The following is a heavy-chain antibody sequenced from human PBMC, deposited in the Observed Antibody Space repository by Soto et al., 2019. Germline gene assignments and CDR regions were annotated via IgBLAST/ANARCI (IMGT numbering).Heavy chain of an antibody. V-gene: IGHV4-34*01. CDR1: GGSFSGYY. J-gene: IGHJ6*03. Sequence: SETLSLTCAVYGGSFSGYYWSWIRQPPGKGLEWIGEINHSGSTNYNPSLKSRVTISVDTSKNQFSLKLSSVTAADTAVYYCARGGGVLSGMSHYYMDVWGKGTTVTVSS. CDR3: ARGGGVLSGMSHYYMDV. CDR2: INHSGST. D-gene: IGHD2-8*01.